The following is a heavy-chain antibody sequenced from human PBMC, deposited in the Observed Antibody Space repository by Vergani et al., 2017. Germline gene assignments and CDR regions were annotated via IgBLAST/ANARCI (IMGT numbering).Heavy chain of an antibody. CDR2: INHSGST. D-gene: IGHD3-22*01. CDR1: GGSFSGYY. CDR3: ARFYYDSSGSYGMDV. V-gene: IGHV4-34*01. J-gene: IGHJ6*02. Sequence: QVQLQQWGAGLLKPSETLSLTCAVYGGSFSGYYWSWIRQPPGKGLEWIGEINHSGSTNYNPSLKSRVTISVDTSKNQYSLKLSSVTAADTAVYYCARFYYDSSGSYGMDVWGQGP.